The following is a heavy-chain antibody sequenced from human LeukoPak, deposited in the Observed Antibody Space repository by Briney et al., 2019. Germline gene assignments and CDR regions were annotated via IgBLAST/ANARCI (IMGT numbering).Heavy chain of an antibody. V-gene: IGHV3-33*08. CDR3: ARGVNPDWYFDL. Sequence: GGSLRLSCAASGFTFSDYYMSWIRQAPGKGLEWVAVIWFDGSNKYYADSVRGRFTISRDNSKKTLSLQMNSLRVEDTAVYYCARGVNPDWYFDLWGRGTLVTVSS. J-gene: IGHJ2*01. CDR2: IWFDGSNK. D-gene: IGHD4-11*01. CDR1: GFTFSDYY.